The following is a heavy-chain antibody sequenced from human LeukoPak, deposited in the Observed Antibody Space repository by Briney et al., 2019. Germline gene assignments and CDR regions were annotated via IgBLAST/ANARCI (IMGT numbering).Heavy chain of an antibody. D-gene: IGHD6-19*01. CDR1: GGSISSYY. CDR3: ARGGSSGWYWDNWFDP. J-gene: IGHJ5*02. CDR2: IYYSGST. Sequence: PSETLSLTCTVSGGSISSYYWSWIRQPPGKGLEWIGYIYYSGSTNYNPSLKSRVTISVDTSKNQFSLKLSSVTAADTAVYYCARGGSSGWYWDNWFDPWGQGTLVTVSS. V-gene: IGHV4-59*01.